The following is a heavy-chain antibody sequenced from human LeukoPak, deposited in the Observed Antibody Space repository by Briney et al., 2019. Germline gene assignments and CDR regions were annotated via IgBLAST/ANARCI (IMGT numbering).Heavy chain of an antibody. J-gene: IGHJ5*02. D-gene: IGHD6-6*01. CDR2: INPSGGST. CDR3: ARDIAAHLFDP. CDR1: GYTFTSYY. Sequence: ASVKVSCKASGYTFTSYYMHWVPQAPGQGLEWMGIINPSGGSTSYAQKFQGRVTMTRDTSTSTVYMELSSLRSEDTAVYYCARDIAAHLFDPWGQGTLVTVSS. V-gene: IGHV1-46*03.